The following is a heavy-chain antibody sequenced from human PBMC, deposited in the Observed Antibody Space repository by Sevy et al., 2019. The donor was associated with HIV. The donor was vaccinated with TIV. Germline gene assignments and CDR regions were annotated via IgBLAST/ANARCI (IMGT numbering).Heavy chain of an antibody. CDR2: IYPGDSDT. D-gene: IGHD2-21*01. CDR3: ARRGISGGEADN. CDR1: GYSFTSYW. Sequence: GESLKISCKGSGYSFTSYWIGWVRQMPGKGLEGMGIIYPGDSDTKYSPSFEGQITISADKSISTAYLQWGSLKASDTAMYYCARRGISGGEADNWGQGTLVTVSS. J-gene: IGHJ4*02. V-gene: IGHV5-51*01.